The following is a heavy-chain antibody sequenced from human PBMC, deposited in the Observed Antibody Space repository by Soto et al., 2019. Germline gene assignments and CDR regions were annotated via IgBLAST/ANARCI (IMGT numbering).Heavy chain of an antibody. D-gene: IGHD2-8*02. Sequence: EVQLLDSGGGLVQPGGSLRLSCVASGFTSSSCAMRWVRQAPGKGLEWVSGISASGGSTYDADSVKGRFTISRDNSKNTLQLEMNSLRAEDTALYYCAAPGLGTGRYFFHDWGQGTLVTVSS. CDR3: AAPGLGTGRYFFHD. J-gene: IGHJ4*02. CDR2: ISASGGST. CDR1: GFTSSSCA. V-gene: IGHV3-23*01.